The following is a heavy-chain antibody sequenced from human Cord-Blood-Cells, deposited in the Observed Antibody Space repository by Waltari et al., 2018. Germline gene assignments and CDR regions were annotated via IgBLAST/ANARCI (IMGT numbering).Heavy chain of an antibody. CDR3: ASAIIYSNYYYYYGMDV. CDR2: FDPEDGET. Sequence: QVQLVQSGAEVKKPGASVKVFCKASGYTHTELPMHVVRTDLEKGLEWMGGFDPEDGETIYAQKFQGRVTMTEDTPTDTAYMELSSLRSEDTAVYYCASAIIYSNYYYYYGMDVWGQGTTVTVSS. CDR1: GYTHTELP. J-gene: IGHJ6*02. V-gene: IGHV1-24*01. D-gene: IGHD4-4*01.